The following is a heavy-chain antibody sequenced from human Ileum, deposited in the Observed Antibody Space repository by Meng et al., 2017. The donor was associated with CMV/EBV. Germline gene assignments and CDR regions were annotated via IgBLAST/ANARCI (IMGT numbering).Heavy chain of an antibody. D-gene: IGHD3-3*01. J-gene: IGHJ4*02. V-gene: IGHV3-74*01. CDR3: ARGYNDFWSGYYSGGGYYFDY. Sequence: NYWRHWSRQAPGRGLVWVSDIKSDGRRTNYEDSVKGRFTISRDNAKNTLYLQMHSLRAEDTAVYYCARGYNDFWSGYYSGGGYYFDYWGQGTLVTVSS. CDR2: IKSDGRRT. CDR1: NYW.